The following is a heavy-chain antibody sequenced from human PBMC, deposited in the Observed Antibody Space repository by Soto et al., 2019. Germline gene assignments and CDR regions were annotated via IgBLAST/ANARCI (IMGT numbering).Heavy chain of an antibody. V-gene: IGHV1-69*01. CDR1: GGSFDNHV. Sequence: QVQLVQSGSEVKKPGSSVKVSCTASGGSFDNHVFAWVRQAPGPGLEWLGQIIPAYGAPNYAQKFEGRLTITADESTSSAHMELRSLTSDDTAVYYCARSPRGIIVVVSTGFDSWGQGTRITVAS. CDR3: ARSPRGIIVVVSTGFDS. D-gene: IGHD2-15*01. CDR2: IIPAYGAP. J-gene: IGHJ4*02.